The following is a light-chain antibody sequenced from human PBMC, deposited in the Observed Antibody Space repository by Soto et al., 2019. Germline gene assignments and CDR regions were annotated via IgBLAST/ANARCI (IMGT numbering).Light chain of an antibody. Sequence: HSVLTQPASVSGSPGQSITISCNGTSSDVGGYNYVSWYQQYPGKVPKLMIYEVSNRPSGVSNRFSGSKSGNTASLTISGLQAGDEADYYCSSYTSSSTYVFGTGTKVTVL. V-gene: IGLV2-14*01. CDR3: SSYTSSSTYV. CDR2: EVS. J-gene: IGLJ1*01. CDR1: SSDVGGYNY.